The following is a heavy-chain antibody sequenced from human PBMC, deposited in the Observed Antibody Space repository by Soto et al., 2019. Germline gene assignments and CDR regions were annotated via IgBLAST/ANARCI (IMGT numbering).Heavy chain of an antibody. CDR3: ARPYGSAFDF. Sequence: SETLSLTCTVSGGSISSYYWSWIRQPPEKGLEWIGSTNYNPSLKSRVTISVDTSKNQFSLKLSSVTAADTAVYYCARPYGSAFDFWGQGTMVT. D-gene: IGHD3-10*01. CDR2: ST. CDR1: GGSISSYY. J-gene: IGHJ3*01. V-gene: IGHV4-59*01.